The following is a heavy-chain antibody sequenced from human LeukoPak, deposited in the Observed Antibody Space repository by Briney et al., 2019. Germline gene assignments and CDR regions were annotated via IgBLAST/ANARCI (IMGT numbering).Heavy chain of an antibody. CDR2: ISAYNGNT. D-gene: IGHD3-22*01. CDR3: ARIYDSSGYYY. J-gene: IGHJ4*02. Sequence: GASVKVSCKASGGTFSSYAISWVRQAPGQGLEWMGWISAYNGNTNYAQKLQGRVTMTTDTSTSTAYMELRSLRSDDTAVYYCARIYDSSGYYYRGQGTLVTVSS. V-gene: IGHV1-18*01. CDR1: GGTFSSYA.